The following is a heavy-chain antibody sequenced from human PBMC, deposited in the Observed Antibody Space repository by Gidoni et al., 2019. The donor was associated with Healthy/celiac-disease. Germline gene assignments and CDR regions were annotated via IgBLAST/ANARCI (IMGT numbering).Heavy chain of an antibody. J-gene: IGHJ4*02. V-gene: IGHV2-70*01. CDR3: ARIRYSGSSLRGFDY. D-gene: IGHD1-26*01. CDR2: IDWDDDK. CDR1: GFSLSTSGMC. Sequence: QVTLRESGPALVKPTQTLTLTCTFSGFSLSTSGMCVSWIRQPPGKALEWLALIDWDDDKYYSTSLKTRLTISKDTSKNQVVLTMTNMDPVDTATYYCARIRYSGSSLRGFDYWGQGTLVTVSS.